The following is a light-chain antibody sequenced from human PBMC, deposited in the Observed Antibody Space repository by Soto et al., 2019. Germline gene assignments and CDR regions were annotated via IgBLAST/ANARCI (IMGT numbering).Light chain of an antibody. CDR1: QSVSSRY. CDR3: QQYGPSPQQYGTSPRLT. J-gene: IGKJ4*01. Sequence: EIVLTQSPGTLSLYPGERATLSCRASQSVSSRYLAWYQQKPGQAPRLLISGAFTRATGIPDRFSGSGSGTDFTLTISRLEPEDFAIYYCQQYGPSPQQYGTSPRLTFGGGNKVEIK. CDR2: GAF. V-gene: IGKV3-20*01.